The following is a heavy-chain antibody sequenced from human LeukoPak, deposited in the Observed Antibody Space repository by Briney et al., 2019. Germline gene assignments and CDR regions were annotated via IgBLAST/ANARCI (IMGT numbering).Heavy chain of an antibody. Sequence: GGSLRLSCAASGFTFSSYGMHWVRQAPGKGLEWVAVISYDGSNKYYADSVKGRFTISRDNSKNTLYLQMNSLRAEDTAVYYCAKDPAYISSGWFDPWGQGTLVTVSS. J-gene: IGHJ5*02. CDR1: GFTFSSYG. V-gene: IGHV3-30*18. D-gene: IGHD6-6*01. CDR3: AKDPAYISSGWFDP. CDR2: ISYDGSNK.